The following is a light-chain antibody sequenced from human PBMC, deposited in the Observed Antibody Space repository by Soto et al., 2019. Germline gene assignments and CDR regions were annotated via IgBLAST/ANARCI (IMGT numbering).Light chain of an antibody. J-gene: IGLJ2*01. Sequence: QSALTQPASVSGSPGQSITISCTGTSSDVGGYNYVSWYQQHPDKAPKLMIYDVSNRPSGVSNRFSGSKSGNTASLTISGLQAEDEADYYCSSYTSSSTLKVFGGGTKVTVL. V-gene: IGLV2-14*01. CDR1: SSDVGGYNY. CDR3: SSYTSSSTLKV. CDR2: DVS.